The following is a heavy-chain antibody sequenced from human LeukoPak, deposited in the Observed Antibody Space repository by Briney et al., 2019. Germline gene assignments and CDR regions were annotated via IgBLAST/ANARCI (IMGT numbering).Heavy chain of an antibody. D-gene: IGHD3-22*01. CDR1: GFTFDDYG. CDR3: VKANYDISGYYDV. J-gene: IGHJ4*02. Sequence: GRSLRLSCAASGFTFDDYGMHWVRHAGKGLEWVSGISSNSDSIGYADSVKGRFIISRDNAKKSLYLQMNSLRAEDTAVYYCVKANYDISGYYDVWGQGTLVTVSS. CDR2: ISSNSDSI. V-gene: IGHV3-9*01.